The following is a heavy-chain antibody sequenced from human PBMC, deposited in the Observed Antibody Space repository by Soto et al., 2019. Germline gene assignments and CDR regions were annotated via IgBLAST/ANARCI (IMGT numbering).Heavy chain of an antibody. Sequence: PGGSLRLSCAASGFTFSSYAMSWVRQAPGKGLEWVSAISGSGGSTYYADSVKGRFTISRDNSKNTLYLQMNSLRAEDTAVYYCAKDQPSSITMVRGVILNFDYWGQGTLVTVSS. V-gene: IGHV3-23*01. J-gene: IGHJ4*02. D-gene: IGHD3-10*01. CDR3: AKDQPSSITMVRGVILNFDY. CDR2: ISGSGGST. CDR1: GFTFSSYA.